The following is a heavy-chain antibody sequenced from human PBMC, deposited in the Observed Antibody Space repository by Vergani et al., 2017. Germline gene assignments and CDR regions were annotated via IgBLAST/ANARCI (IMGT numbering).Heavy chain of an antibody. Sequence: QVHLQESGPGLVKPSETLSLTCSVSNHSIGRDYYWSWIRQPAGKGLEWIGRIHTSGSTNYNPSLKSRVTMSEDTSKNQFSLNLTSVTAADTAVYFCARGSCLGGSCYKPLFDYWGQGILVTVSS. J-gene: IGHJ4*02. CDR2: IHTSGST. CDR3: ARGSCLGGSCYKPLFDY. D-gene: IGHD2-15*01. V-gene: IGHV4-4*07. CDR1: NHSIGRDYY.